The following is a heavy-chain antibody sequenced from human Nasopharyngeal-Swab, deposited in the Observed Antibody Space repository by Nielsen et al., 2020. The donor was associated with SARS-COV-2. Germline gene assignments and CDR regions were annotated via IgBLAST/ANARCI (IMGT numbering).Heavy chain of an antibody. V-gene: IGHV2-5*01. J-gene: IGHJ6*02. CDR1: GFSLKTIGVG. Sequence: SGPTLVKPTQTLTLTCTFSGFSLKTIGVGVGWIRQPPGKALEWLALIYWNDDKVYSSSLKSRLTITKDTSKNQVLLTLTNMDPVDTGTYYCANSIISFKRGYYYDYGMDVWGQGTTVTVSS. CDR2: IYWNDDK. D-gene: IGHD3-3*02. CDR3: ANSIISFKRGYYYDYGMDV.